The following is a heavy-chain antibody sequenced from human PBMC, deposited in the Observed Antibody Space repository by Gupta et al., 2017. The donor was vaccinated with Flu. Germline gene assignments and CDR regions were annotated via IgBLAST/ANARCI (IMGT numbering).Heavy chain of an antibody. CDR3: ARSQDYDSGYYYYGMDV. V-gene: IGHV1-69*01. J-gene: IGHJ6*02. D-gene: IGHD3-3*01. CDR2: IIPSVGTA. CDR1: GGTFSSYA. Sequence: QVQLVQSGAEVTKPGSSVKVSCKASGGTFSSYAISWVRQAPGQGLEWMGGIIPSVGTANYAQKFQGRVTITADESTSTAYMELSSLRSEDTAVYYCARSQDYDSGYYYYGMDVWGQGTTVTVSS.